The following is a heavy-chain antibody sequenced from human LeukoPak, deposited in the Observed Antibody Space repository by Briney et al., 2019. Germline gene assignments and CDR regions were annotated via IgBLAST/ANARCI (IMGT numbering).Heavy chain of an antibody. Sequence: SETLSLTCTVSGGSISGYYWSWIRQPPGKGLEWIGYIYYSGSTNYNPSLKSRVTISVDTSKNQFSLKLSSVTAADTAVYYCARFSIDDYGGKVLNYYYMDVWGKGTTVTVSS. J-gene: IGHJ6*03. D-gene: IGHD4-23*01. CDR2: IYYSGST. V-gene: IGHV4-59*12. CDR3: ARFSIDDYGGKVLNYYYMDV. CDR1: GGSISGYY.